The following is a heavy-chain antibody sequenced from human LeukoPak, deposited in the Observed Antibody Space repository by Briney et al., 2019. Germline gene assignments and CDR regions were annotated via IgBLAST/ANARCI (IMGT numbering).Heavy chain of an antibody. CDR2: IDYDSSHI. CDR3: ARVWLTDPKGY. Sequence: GGSLRLSCAASGFTFSNSAMNWVRQVPGKGLEWVSSIDYDSSHIYYAASVRGRFTISRDNARNSVYLQMNSLRAEDTAVYYCARVWLTDPKGYWGQGTLVTVSS. V-gene: IGHV3-21*01. CDR1: GFTFSNSA. J-gene: IGHJ4*02. D-gene: IGHD3-16*01.